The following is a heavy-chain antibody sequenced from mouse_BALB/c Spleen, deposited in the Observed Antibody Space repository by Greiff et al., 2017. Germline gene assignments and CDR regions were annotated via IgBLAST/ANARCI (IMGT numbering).Heavy chain of an antibody. D-gene: IGHD1-1*01. Sequence: EVKLQQSGAELVKPGASVKLSCTASGFNIKDTYMHWVKQRPEQGLEWIGRIDPANGNTKYDPKFQGKATITADTSSNTAYLQLSSLTSEDTAVYYCARSYGSSPWYFDVWGAGTTVTVSS. CDR3: ARSYGSSPWYFDV. CDR2: IDPANGNT. V-gene: IGHV14-3*02. CDR1: GFNIKDTY. J-gene: IGHJ1*01.